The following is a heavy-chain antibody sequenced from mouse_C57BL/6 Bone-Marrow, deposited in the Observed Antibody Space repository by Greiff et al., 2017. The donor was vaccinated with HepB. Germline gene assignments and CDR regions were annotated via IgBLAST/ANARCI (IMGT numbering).Heavy chain of an antibody. Sequence: EVKLVESGGGLVKPGGSLKLSCAASGFTFSSYAMSWVRQTPEKRLEWVATISDGGSYTYYPDNVKGRFTISRDNAKNNLYLQMSHLKSEDTAMYYCARDRVYGSSSAYWGQGTLVTVSA. CDR2: ISDGGSYT. V-gene: IGHV5-4*01. J-gene: IGHJ3*01. CDR1: GFTFSSYA. D-gene: IGHD1-1*01. CDR3: ARDRVYGSSSAY.